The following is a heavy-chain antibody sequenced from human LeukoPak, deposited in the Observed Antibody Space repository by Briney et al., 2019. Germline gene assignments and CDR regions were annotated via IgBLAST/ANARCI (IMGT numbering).Heavy chain of an antibody. CDR1: GGSFSGYY. CDR2: INHSGST. V-gene: IGHV4-34*01. CDR3: ASSRAVAGYAFDI. D-gene: IGHD6-19*01. Sequence: PSETLSLTCAVYGGSFSGYYWSWIRQPPGKGLEWIGEINHSGSTNYNPSLKSRVTISVDTSKNQFSLKLSSVTAADTAVYYCASSRAVAGYAFDIWGQGTMVTVSS. J-gene: IGHJ3*02.